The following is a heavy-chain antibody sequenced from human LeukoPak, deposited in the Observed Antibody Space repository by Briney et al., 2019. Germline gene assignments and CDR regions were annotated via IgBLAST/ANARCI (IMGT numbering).Heavy chain of an antibody. CDR1: GFTFSSYG. CDR3: AKGGLYGDYDY. Sequence: GRSLRLSCAASGFTFSSYGMHWVRQAPGKGLEWVAVISYDGSNKYYADSVKGRFTISRDNSKNTLYLQMNSLRAEDTAVYYCAKGGLYGDYDYWGQGTLVTVSS. J-gene: IGHJ4*02. V-gene: IGHV3-30*18. D-gene: IGHD3-16*01. CDR2: ISYDGSNK.